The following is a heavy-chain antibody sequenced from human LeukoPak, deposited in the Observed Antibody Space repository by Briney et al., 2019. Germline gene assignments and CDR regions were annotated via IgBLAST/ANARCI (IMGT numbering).Heavy chain of an antibody. CDR1: GGSIGSSSYY. Sequence: SETLSLTCTVSGGSIGSSSYYWGWIRQPPGKGLEWTGSIYYSGSTYYNPSLKSRVTISVDTSKNQFSLKLSSVTAADTAVYYCASPGPSGSYYFDYWGQGTLVTVSS. D-gene: IGHD1-26*01. V-gene: IGHV4-39*01. J-gene: IGHJ4*02. CDR3: ASPGPSGSYYFDY. CDR2: IYYSGST.